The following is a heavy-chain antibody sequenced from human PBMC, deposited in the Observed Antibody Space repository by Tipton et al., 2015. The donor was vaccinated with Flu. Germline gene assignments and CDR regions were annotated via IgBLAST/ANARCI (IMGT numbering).Heavy chain of an antibody. V-gene: IGHV4-34*01. CDR3: ARGLYGSGSYQRRYFDY. D-gene: IGHD3-10*01. CDR2: INHSGST. Sequence: LRLSCAASGFTFSRYAMSWVRQAPGKGLEWIGEINHSGSTNYNPSLKSRVTISVDTSKNQFSLKLSSVTAADTAVYYCARGLYGSGSYQRRYFDYWGQGTLVTVSS. J-gene: IGHJ4*02. CDR1: GFTFSRYA.